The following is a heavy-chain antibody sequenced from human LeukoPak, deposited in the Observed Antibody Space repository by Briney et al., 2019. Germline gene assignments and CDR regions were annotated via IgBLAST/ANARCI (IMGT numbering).Heavy chain of an antibody. CDR2: ISSSSSYI. CDR1: GFTFSSYS. D-gene: IGHD2/OR15-2a*01. V-gene: IGHV3-21*01. J-gene: IGHJ4*02. CDR3: ATWDPLLLPQDDY. Sequence: GGSLRLSCAASGFTFSSYSMNWVRQAPGKGLEWVSSISSSSSYIYYADSVKGRFTISRDNAKNSLYLQMSSLRAEDTAVYYCATWDPLLLPQDDYWGQGTLVTVSS.